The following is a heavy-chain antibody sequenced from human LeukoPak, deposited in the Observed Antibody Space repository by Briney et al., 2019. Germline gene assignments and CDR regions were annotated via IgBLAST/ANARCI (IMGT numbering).Heavy chain of an antibody. CDR1: GFTFSSYW. Sequence: PGGSLRLSCVASGFTFSSYWMSWVRQAPGKGLEWVSAISGSGGSTYYADSVKGRFTISRDNSKNTLYLQMNSLRAEDTAVYYCASPTTSIAARPDDYWGQGTLVTVSS. J-gene: IGHJ4*02. CDR2: ISGSGGST. D-gene: IGHD6-6*01. V-gene: IGHV3-23*01. CDR3: ASPTTSIAARPDDY.